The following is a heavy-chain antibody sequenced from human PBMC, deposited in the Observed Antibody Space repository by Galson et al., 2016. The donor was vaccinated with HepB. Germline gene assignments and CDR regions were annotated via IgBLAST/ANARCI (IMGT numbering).Heavy chain of an antibody. V-gene: IGHV1-18*01. J-gene: IGHJ4*02. CDR2: ISAYNGNT. CDR1: GYTFASYG. Sequence: SVKVSCKASGYTFASYGIRWVRQAPGQGLEWMGWISAYNGNTNYARKLQGSVTMTTDTSTSTAYMELRSLRSDDTAVYYCGRDWLVAVFDYWGQGTLVTVSS. D-gene: IGHD6-19*01. CDR3: GRDWLVAVFDY.